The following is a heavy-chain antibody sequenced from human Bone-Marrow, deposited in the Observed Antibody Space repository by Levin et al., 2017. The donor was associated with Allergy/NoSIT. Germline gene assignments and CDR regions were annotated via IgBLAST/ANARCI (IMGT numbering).Heavy chain of an antibody. CDR3: ARDIGYSSGGGPFDY. Sequence: KISCKASGGTFSIYAISWVRQAPGQGLEWMGGIIPIFGTANYAQKFQGRVTITADESTSTAYMELSSLRSEDTAVYYCARDIGYSSGGGPFDYWGQGTLVTVSS. J-gene: IGHJ4*02. D-gene: IGHD6-19*01. CDR2: IIPIFGTA. V-gene: IGHV1-69*01. CDR1: GGTFSIYA.